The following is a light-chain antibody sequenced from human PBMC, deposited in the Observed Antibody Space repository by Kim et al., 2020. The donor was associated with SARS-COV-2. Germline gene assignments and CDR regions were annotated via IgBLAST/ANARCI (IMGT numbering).Light chain of an antibody. CDR2: QDT. J-gene: IGLJ1*01. CDR3: LAWDSSTGV. Sequence: SYELTQPPSVSVSPGQTASITCSGDKLGDKSVSWYHQKPGLSPVLVIFQDTKRPSGIPERVSGSNSGDTATLTISGTQVVDEGDYYCLAWDSSTGVFGAGTKVTVL. V-gene: IGLV3-1*01. CDR1: KLGDKS.